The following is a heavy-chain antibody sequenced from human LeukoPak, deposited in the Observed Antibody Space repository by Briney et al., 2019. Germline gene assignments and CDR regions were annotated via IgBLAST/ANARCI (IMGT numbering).Heavy chain of an antibody. CDR1: GGSIRSSYYY. D-gene: IGHD6-19*01. CDR3: ARGNGWYYY. Sequence: PSETLSLTCTVSGGSIRSSYYYWGWIRQPPGKGLEWIGSIYDSGSTYYNPSLKSRVTISVDTSKNHFSLKLTSVTAADAAVYYCARGNGWYYYWGQGTLVTVSS. CDR2: IYDSGST. J-gene: IGHJ4*02. V-gene: IGHV4-39*07.